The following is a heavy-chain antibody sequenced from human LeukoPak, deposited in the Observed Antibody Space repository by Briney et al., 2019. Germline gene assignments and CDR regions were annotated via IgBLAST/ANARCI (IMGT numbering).Heavy chain of an antibody. J-gene: IGHJ4*02. V-gene: IGHV3-21*01. D-gene: IGHD3-22*01. CDR1: GFTFSSYA. Sequence: PGGSLRLSCAASGFTFSSYAMSWVRQAPGKGLEWVSSISSSSSYIYYADSVKGRFTISRDNAKNSLYLQMNSLRAEDTAVYYCARDYYDSSGYLPFDYWGQGTLVTVSS. CDR2: ISSSSSYI. CDR3: ARDYYDSSGYLPFDY.